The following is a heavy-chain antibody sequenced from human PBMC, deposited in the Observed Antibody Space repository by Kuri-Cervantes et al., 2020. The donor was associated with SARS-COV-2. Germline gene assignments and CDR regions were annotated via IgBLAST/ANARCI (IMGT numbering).Heavy chain of an antibody. CDR2: IKQDGSEK. V-gene: IGHV3-7*01. J-gene: IGHJ5*02. D-gene: IGHD3-16*02. Sequence: GGSLRLSCAASGFTSSSYWMSWVRKAPGKGLEWVANIKQDGSEKYYVDSVKGRFTISRDNAKNPLYLQMNSLRAEDTAVYYCARDPSDYDYVWGSCRYTQYNWFDPWGQGTLVTVSS. CDR1: GFTSSSYW. CDR3: ARDPSDYDYVWGSCRYTQYNWFDP.